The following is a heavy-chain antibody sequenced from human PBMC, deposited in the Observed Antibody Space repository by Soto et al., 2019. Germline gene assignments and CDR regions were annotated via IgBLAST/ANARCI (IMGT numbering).Heavy chain of an antibody. J-gene: IGHJ4*01. V-gene: IGHV1-69*02. CDR1: GGTFSSY. Sequence: SVKVSCKASGGTFSSYSSWVRQAPGQGLEWMGRIIPILGIANYAQKFQGRVTITADKSTSTAYMELSSLRSEGTAVYYCARLLYYDSSGYPVDYWG. CDR2: IIPILGIA. CDR3: ARLLYYDSSGYPVDY. D-gene: IGHD3-22*01.